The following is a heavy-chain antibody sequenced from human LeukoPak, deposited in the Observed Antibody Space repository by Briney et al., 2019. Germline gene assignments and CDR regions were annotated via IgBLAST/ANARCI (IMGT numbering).Heavy chain of an antibody. CDR2: IYYSGST. D-gene: IGHD5-18*01. J-gene: IGHJ6*03. CDR1: GYSISTGYY. V-gene: IGHV4-61*01. Sequence: MPSETLSLTRTVSGYSISTGYYWSWIRQPPGKGLEWIGFIYYSGSTNYNPSLKSRVTISVHTSKNQFSLKLSSVTAADTAVYYCARTTEGGYSYGSFYYYYMDVWGKGATVTISS. CDR3: ARTTEGGYSYGSFYYYYMDV.